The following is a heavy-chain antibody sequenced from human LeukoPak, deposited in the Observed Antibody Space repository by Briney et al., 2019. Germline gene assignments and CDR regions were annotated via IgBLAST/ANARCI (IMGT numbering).Heavy chain of an antibody. J-gene: IGHJ4*02. D-gene: IGHD3-22*01. CDR1: GDSMSSGDYY. V-gene: IGHV4-61*08. Sequence: NPSETLSPTCTVSGDSMSSGDYYWSWIRQPPGKGLEWIGYIYYNGSPNYNPSLKSRVTMSQDTSKNQFSLKLTSVTAADTAVYYCARDSRSYERSGYYHFDFWGQGSLVTVSS. CDR3: ARDSRSYERSGYYHFDF. CDR2: IYYNGSP.